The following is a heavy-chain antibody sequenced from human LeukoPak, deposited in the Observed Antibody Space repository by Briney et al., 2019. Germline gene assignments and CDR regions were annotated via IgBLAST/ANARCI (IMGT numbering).Heavy chain of an antibody. CDR1: GFTFDDYA. D-gene: IGHD4-17*01. Sequence: PGGSLRLSCAASGFTFDDYAMHWVRQAPGKGLEWVSGISWNSGSIGYADSVKGRFTISRDNAKNSLYLQMNSLRAEDTALYYCAKGPYDYGDYSMDYWGQGTLVTVSS. CDR2: ISWNSGSI. J-gene: IGHJ4*02. V-gene: IGHV3-9*01. CDR3: AKGPYDYGDYSMDY.